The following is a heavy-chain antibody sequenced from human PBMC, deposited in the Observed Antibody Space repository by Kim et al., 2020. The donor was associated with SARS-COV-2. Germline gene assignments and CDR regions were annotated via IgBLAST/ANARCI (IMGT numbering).Heavy chain of an antibody. V-gene: IGHV1-69*13. CDR1: GGTFSSYA. J-gene: IGHJ4*02. Sequence: SVKVSCKASGGTFSSYAISWVRQAPGQGLEWMGGIIPIFGTANYAQKFQGRVTITADESTSTAYMELSSLRSEDTAVYYCAAAGDYGDYPYYFDYWGQGTLVTVSS. CDR2: IIPIFGTA. CDR3: AAAGDYGDYPYYFDY. D-gene: IGHD4-17*01.